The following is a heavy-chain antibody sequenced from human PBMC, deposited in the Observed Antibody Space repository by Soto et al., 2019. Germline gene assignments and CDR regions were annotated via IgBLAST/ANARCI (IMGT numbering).Heavy chain of an antibody. CDR1: GGSISSYY. Sequence: SETLSLTCTVSGGSISSYYWSWIRQPPGKGLEWIGYVYYTGGTNYNPSLKSRVTISVDTSNTQFSLKLSSVTAADTAVYYCATHQHCSSTCYGAFDVWGQGTMVTVSS. J-gene: IGHJ3*01. V-gene: IGHV4-59*08. CDR3: ATHQHCSSTCYGAFDV. D-gene: IGHD2-2*01. CDR2: VYYTGGT.